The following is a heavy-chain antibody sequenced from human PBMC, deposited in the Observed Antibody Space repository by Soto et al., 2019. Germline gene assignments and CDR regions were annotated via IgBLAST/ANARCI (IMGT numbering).Heavy chain of an antibody. V-gene: IGHV4-39*07. J-gene: IGHJ5*02. Sequence: SETLSLTCTVSGGSISSRNYYWGWVRQPPGKGLEWIGSIYYNGFSYYNPSLKTRVTISVDTSKNQFSLKLSSVTAADTAVYYCARDQAGDYCSSTSCPDGDWFDPWGQGTLVTVSS. CDR2: IYYNGFS. CDR3: ARDQAGDYCSSTSCPDGDWFDP. CDR1: GGSISSRNYY. D-gene: IGHD2-2*01.